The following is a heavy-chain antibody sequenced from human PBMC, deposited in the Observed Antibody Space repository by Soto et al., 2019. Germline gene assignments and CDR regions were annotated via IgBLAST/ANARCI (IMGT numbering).Heavy chain of an antibody. Sequence: SETLSVTCTVSGGSISSYYWSWIRQPPGKGLEWIGYIYYSGSTNYNPSLKSRVTISVDTSKNQFSLKLSSVTAADTAVYYCARDLNSGYYAYWGQGTLVTVSS. CDR3: ARDLNSGYYAY. CDR2: IYYSGST. D-gene: IGHD3-22*01. V-gene: IGHV4-59*01. CDR1: GGSISSYY. J-gene: IGHJ4*02.